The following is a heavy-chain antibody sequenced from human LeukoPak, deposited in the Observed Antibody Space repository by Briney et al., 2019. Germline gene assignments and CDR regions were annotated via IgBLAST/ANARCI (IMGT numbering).Heavy chain of an antibody. D-gene: IGHD4-17*01. CDR1: GVSISNYY. CDR3: ARQDYGDNNWFDP. CDR2: VSYSGST. V-gene: IGHV4-59*01. J-gene: IGHJ5*02. Sequence: PSETLSLTCTVSGVSISNYYWSWIRQPPGKGLEWIGYVSYSGSTNYNPSLRSRVTISVDTSKNQFSLGLSSVTAADTAVYYCARQDYGDNNWFDPWGQGTLVTVSS.